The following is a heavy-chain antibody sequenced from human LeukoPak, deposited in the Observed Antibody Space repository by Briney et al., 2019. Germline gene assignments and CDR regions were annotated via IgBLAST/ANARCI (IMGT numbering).Heavy chain of an antibody. CDR3: PIDPIRVRLHYLDH. D-gene: IGHD2-8*01. CDR1: RFSFPTYA. J-gene: IGHJ4*02. CDR2: ISSDASIT. Sequence: GGSLTLSCLASRFSFPTYALHCVPQAPGKGFEWVAVISSDASITIYPDSMRGRFTISRDNSKNTLYLDMTNLRGEDTALYFCPIDPIRVRLHYLDHCVPGTLVTVSS. V-gene: IGHV3-30*01.